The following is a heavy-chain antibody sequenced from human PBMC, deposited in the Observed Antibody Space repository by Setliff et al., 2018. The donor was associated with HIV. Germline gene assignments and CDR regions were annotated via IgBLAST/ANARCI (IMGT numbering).Heavy chain of an antibody. D-gene: IGHD6-19*01. V-gene: IGHV1-2*02. J-gene: IGHJ5*01. Sequence: ASVTVSCKASGYSFTGYYIHWVRQAPGQGLEWMGWINPNSGATNYAQKFEDKVTMTRAKSLSTGYMNLSRLRSDDPAVYYWARGGEIALAAHRRWLDSWGQGTLVTVSS. CDR3: ARGGEIALAAHRRWLDS. CDR1: GYSFTGYY. CDR2: INPNSGAT.